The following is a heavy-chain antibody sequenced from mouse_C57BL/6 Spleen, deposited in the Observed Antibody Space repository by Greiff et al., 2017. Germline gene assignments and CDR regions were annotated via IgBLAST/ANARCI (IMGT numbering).Heavy chain of an antibody. Sequence: VQLVESGPELVKPGASVQISCKASGYAFSSSWMNWVKQRPGKGLEWIGRIYPGDGDTNYNGKFKGKATLTADKSSSTAYMQLSSLTSEDSAVYFCAHYDYDEGFAYWGQGTLVTVSA. V-gene: IGHV1-82*01. CDR3: AHYDYDEGFAY. CDR1: GYAFSSSW. J-gene: IGHJ3*01. D-gene: IGHD2-4*01. CDR2: IYPGDGDT.